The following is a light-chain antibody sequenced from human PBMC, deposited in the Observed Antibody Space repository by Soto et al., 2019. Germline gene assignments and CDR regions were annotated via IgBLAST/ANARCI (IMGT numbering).Light chain of an antibody. V-gene: IGKV3-11*01. CDR2: DAS. J-gene: IGKJ4*01. Sequence: EIVLTQSPVTLSLSPGERATLSCRASQSVSSYLAWYQQKPGQAPRLLIYDASNRATGIPARFSGSGSGTDFTLTISSLEPEDFAVYYCQQRSNCPSTFGGGTKVDIK. CDR1: QSVSSY. CDR3: QQRSNCPST.